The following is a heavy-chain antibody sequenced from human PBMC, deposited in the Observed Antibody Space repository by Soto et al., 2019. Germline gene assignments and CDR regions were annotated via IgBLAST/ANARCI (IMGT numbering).Heavy chain of an antibody. CDR1: GFSFSDYY. CDR2: LSSRSSYT. D-gene: IGHD6-6*01. Sequence: QVQLVESGGGLVKPGGPLRLSCAASGFSFSDYYMSWIRQAPGKGVEWVSYLSSRSSYTKYADSVKGRFTVSRDNAKNSLYLQMTSLRAEDRALYYCARRRSLRAYSSSSTHSDYYGMDVWGQWATVTVSS. J-gene: IGHJ6*02. V-gene: IGHV3-11*06. CDR3: ARRRSLRAYSSSSTHSDYYGMDV.